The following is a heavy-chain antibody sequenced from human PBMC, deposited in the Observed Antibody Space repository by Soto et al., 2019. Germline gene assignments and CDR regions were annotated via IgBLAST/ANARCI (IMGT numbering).Heavy chain of an antibody. CDR2: IKQDGSEK. Sequence: GGSLRLSCAASGFTFSSYWMSWVRQAPGKGLEWVANIKQDGSEKYYVDSVKGRFTISRDNAKNSLYLLMNSLRAEDTAVYYCARGGTIFGVVISPFDYWGQGTLVTVSS. CDR1: GFTFSSYW. D-gene: IGHD3-3*01. J-gene: IGHJ4*02. CDR3: ARGGTIFGVVISPFDY. V-gene: IGHV3-7*05.